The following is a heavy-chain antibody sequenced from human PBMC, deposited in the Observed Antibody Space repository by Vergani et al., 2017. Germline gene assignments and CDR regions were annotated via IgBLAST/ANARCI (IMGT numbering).Heavy chain of an antibody. CDR3: ASLPYYDILTGYQEADY. CDR1: GFTFSSYA. V-gene: IGHV3-30-3*01. J-gene: IGHJ4*02. CDR2: ISYDGSNK. D-gene: IGHD3-9*01. Sequence: QVQLVESGGGVVQPGRSLRLSCAASGFTFSSYAMHWVRQAPGKGLEWVAVISYDGSNKYYADSVKGRFTISRDNSKNTLYLQMNSLRAEDTAVYYCASLPYYDILTGYQEADYCGQGTLVTVSS.